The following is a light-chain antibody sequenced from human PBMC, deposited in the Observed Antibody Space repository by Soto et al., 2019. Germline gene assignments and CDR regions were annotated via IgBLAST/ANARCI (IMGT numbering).Light chain of an antibody. CDR1: SSDVGAYNY. V-gene: IGLV2-8*01. J-gene: IGLJ3*02. CDR3: SSHAGGNHWGV. Sequence: QSVLTQPASVSGSPGQSITISCTGTSSDVGAYNYVSWYQQHPGKAPKLMIYEVSKRPSGVPDRFSGSKSGNTASLTVSGLQADDEADYFCSSHAGGNHWGVFGGGTQLTVL. CDR2: EVS.